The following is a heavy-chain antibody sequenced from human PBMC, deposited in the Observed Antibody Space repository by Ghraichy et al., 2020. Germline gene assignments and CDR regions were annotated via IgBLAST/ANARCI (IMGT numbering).Heavy chain of an antibody. Sequence: GGSLRLSCTASGFTFSGYSMNWFRQAPGKGLEWVSSIDPGSKYIPYADSVKGRFTISRDNAKNSLYLQMNSLSAEDTAVYFCARGETMGLTTGFDYWGLGTLVTVSS. J-gene: IGHJ4*02. D-gene: IGHD1-14*01. CDR1: GFTFSGYS. CDR2: IDPGSKYI. V-gene: IGHV3-21*01. CDR3: ARGETMGLTTGFDY.